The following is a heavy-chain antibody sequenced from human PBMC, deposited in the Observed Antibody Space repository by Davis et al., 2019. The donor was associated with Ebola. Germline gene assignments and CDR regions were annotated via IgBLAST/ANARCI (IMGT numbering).Heavy chain of an antibody. CDR1: GGSISSYY. V-gene: IGHV4-59*01. CDR3: ARVADYYDSSGYYYYYYYYGMDV. J-gene: IGHJ6*02. Sequence: MPSETLSLTCTVSGGSISSYYWSWIRQPPGKGLEWIGYIYYSRSTNYNPSLKSRVTISVDTSKNQFSLKLSSVTAADTAVYYCARVADYYDSSGYYYYYYYYGMDVWGQGTTVTVSS. CDR2: IYYSRST. D-gene: IGHD3-22*01.